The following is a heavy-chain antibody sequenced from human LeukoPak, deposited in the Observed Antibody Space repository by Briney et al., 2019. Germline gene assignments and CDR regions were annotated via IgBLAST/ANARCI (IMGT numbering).Heavy chain of an antibody. V-gene: IGHV3-11*06. CDR2: ISSSSSYT. J-gene: IGHJ4*02. Sequence: PGGSLRLSCAASGFTFSDYYMSWIRQAPGKGLEWVSYISSSSSYTNYADSVKGRFTISRDNAKNSLYLQMNSLRAEDTAVYYCARGSMARGVYVDYFDYWGQGTLVTVSS. CDR3: ARGSMARGVYVDYFDY. D-gene: IGHD3-10*01. CDR1: GFTFSDYY.